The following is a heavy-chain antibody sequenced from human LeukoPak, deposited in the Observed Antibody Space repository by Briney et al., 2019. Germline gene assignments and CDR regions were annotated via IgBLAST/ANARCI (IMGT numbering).Heavy chain of an antibody. V-gene: IGHV3-66*01. D-gene: IGHD7-27*01. J-gene: IGHJ2*01. CDR2: IYSGGST. CDR3: ARDLGLYWYFDL. CDR1: GFTVSSYY. Sequence: GGSLRLSCAASGFTVSSYYMSWVRQVPGKGLEWLSIIYSGGSTYYADSVKGRLTISRDNSKNTLYLQMSSLRAEDTAVYYCARDLGLYWYFDLWGRGALVTVSS.